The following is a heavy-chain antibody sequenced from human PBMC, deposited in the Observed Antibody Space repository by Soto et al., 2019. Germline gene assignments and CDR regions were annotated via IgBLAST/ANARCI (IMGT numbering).Heavy chain of an antibody. Sequence: SDTLSLTSTVSGVSIIGYYWSWFRQPPGKGLEWIGYIYYSGSTTYTPSLKSRVTIAVDTSKNQFSLRLNSVTAADTAVYYCARLGGYYQAFDQWGQGSLVTVS. V-gene: IGHV4-59*08. CDR2: IYYSGST. J-gene: IGHJ4*02. CDR1: GVSIIGYY. D-gene: IGHD3-22*01. CDR3: ARLGGYYQAFDQ.